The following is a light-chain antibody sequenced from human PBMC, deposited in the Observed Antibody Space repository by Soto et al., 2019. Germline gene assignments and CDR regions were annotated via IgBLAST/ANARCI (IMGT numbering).Light chain of an antibody. CDR1: QSVSSSY. J-gene: IGKJ1*01. CDR3: QQYGSSPWT. CDR2: GAS. V-gene: IGKV3-20*01. Sequence: EIVLTQSPGTLSLSPGERATLSCRASQSVSSSYLAWYQQKPGQAPSLLIYGASSRATGIPDRFSGSGSGTDFTLTISRLEPEDLAVYYCQQYGSSPWTFGQGTNVEIK.